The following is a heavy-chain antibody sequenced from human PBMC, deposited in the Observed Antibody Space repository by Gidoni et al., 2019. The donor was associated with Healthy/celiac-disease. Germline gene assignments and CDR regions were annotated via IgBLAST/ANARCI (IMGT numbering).Heavy chain of an antibody. Sequence: QVQLQESGPGLVKPSETLSLTCTVSGGSISSYYWSWIRQPAGKGLEWSGRIYTSGSTNYNPSLKSRVTMSVATSKNQFSLKLSSVTAADTAVYYCARAIFGHCTNGVCPYFDYWGQGTLVTVSS. D-gene: IGHD2-8*01. CDR3: ARAIFGHCTNGVCPYFDY. CDR2: IYTSGST. CDR1: GGSISSYY. V-gene: IGHV4-4*07. J-gene: IGHJ4*02.